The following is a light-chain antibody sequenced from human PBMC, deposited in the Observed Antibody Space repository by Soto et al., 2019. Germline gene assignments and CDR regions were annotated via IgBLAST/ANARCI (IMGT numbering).Light chain of an antibody. V-gene: IGLV2-14*01. J-gene: IGLJ2*01. Sequence: QSVLTQPASVSGSPGQSITISCTGSSSDVGGYNSVSWYQQYPGKAPKLMIYDVSVRPSGVSNRFSGSKSGNTASLTISGLQAEDEANYFCSSFTSSSTLVFGGGTKVTVL. CDR3: SSFTSSSTLV. CDR1: SSDVGGYNS. CDR2: DVS.